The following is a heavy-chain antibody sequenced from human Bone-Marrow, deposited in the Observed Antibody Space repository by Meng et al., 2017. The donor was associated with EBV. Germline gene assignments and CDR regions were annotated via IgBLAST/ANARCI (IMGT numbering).Heavy chain of an antibody. CDR1: GFSFXDHY. V-gene: IGHV3-72*01. D-gene: IGHD2-21*02. Sequence: EVQLVESXXGLVQXGGSLELSCAASGFSFXDHYMDWVRQAPGKGLEWVGRIRNKANGYSTEYAASVIGRFTVSRDDSKNSLSLQMSSLKTEDTAVYYCARVPLKGCSADCHSGRYFDYGGQGALVTVSS. J-gene: IGHJ4*02. CDR3: ARVPLKGCSADCHSGRYFDY. CDR2: IRNKANGYST.